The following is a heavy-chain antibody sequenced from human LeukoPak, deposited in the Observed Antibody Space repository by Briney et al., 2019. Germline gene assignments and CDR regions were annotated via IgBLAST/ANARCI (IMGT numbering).Heavy chain of an antibody. Sequence: SETLSLTCTVSGDSTSSYYWSWIRQSPGKGLEWIGYIYYSGSTNYNPSLKSRVTISVDTSKNQFSLKLSSVTAADTAVYYCARSGSWSPFDIWGQGTMVTVSS. V-gene: IGHV4-59*01. CDR2: IYYSGST. J-gene: IGHJ3*02. D-gene: IGHD3-3*01. CDR3: ARSGSWSPFDI. CDR1: GDSTSSYY.